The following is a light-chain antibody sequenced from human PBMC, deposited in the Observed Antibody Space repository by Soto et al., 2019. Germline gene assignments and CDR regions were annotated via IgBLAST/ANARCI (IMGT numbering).Light chain of an antibody. V-gene: IGKV3-15*01. J-gene: IGKJ1*01. CDR1: QSVSSN. CDR3: PQYNNWPRT. CDR2: GAS. Sequence: EIVMTQSPATLSVSPGERATLSCRASQSVSSNLACYQQKPGQAPRLLIYGASTRATGIPARFSGSGSGTEFTLTISSLQSEDFAVYYCPQYNNWPRTFGQGTKVEIK.